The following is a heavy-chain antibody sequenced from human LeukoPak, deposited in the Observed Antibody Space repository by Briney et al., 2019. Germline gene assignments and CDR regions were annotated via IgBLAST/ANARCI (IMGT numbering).Heavy chain of an antibody. CDR1: GSSISSYY. Sequence: SETLSLTCTVSGSSISSYYWSWIRQPPGKGLEWIGYIYYSGSTNYNPSLKSRVTISIDTSKNQFSLKLSSVTAADTAVYYCGRDRGVHYDSPWALANGGQEPRVTVSS. V-gene: IGHV4-59*01. CDR3: GRDRGVHYDSPWALAN. CDR2: IYYSGST. J-gene: IGHJ4*02. D-gene: IGHD3-16*01.